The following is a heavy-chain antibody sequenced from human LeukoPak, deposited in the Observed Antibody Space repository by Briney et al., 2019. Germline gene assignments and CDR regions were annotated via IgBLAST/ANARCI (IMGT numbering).Heavy chain of an antibody. CDR3: ARGSYRFGAVADKDY. V-gene: IGHV1-18*01. Sequence: SGKVSCKASGHTFTSYGISWVRQAPGQGLEWMGWISAYNGNTNYAQKLQGRVTMTTDTSTSTAYMELRSLRSDDTAVYYCARGSYRFGAVADKDYSGQEPWSPSPQ. D-gene: IGHD6-19*01. CDR2: ISAYNGNT. J-gene: IGHJ4*01. CDR1: GHTFTSYG.